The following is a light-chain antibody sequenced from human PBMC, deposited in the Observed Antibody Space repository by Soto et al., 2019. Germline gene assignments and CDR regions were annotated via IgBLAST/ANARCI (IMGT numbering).Light chain of an antibody. Sequence: DIQMTQSPSTLSASVGDRVTITCRASQSISSWLAWYQQKPGKAPKLLIYKASSLERGVPSRFSGSGSGTEFTLTIISLQPDDFATFYCQQYNNYPWTFGQGTKVEIK. CDR3: QQYNNYPWT. CDR1: QSISSW. CDR2: KAS. J-gene: IGKJ1*01. V-gene: IGKV1-5*03.